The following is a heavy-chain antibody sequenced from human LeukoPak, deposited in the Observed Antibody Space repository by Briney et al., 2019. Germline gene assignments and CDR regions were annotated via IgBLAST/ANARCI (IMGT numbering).Heavy chain of an antibody. CDR2: IYSSGST. Sequence: SETLSLTCTVPGGSISSYHWSWIRQPPGKGLECIGYIYSSGSTNYNPSLKSRVTISVDTSKNQISLRLTSVTATDTAMYYCARQAGSGLFTLPGGQGTLVTVSS. CDR3: ARQAGSGLFTLP. D-gene: IGHD3/OR15-3a*01. J-gene: IGHJ4*02. CDR1: GGSISSYH. V-gene: IGHV4-59*08.